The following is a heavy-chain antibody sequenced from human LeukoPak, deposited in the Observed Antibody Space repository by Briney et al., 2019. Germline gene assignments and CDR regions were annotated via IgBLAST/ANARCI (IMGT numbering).Heavy chain of an antibody. Sequence: EASVKVSCKASGGTFSSYAISWVRQAPGQGLEWMGGIIPIFGTANYAQKFQGRVTITRDTSASTVYMELSSLRSEDTAVFYCARYVEGVSAFDYWGQGTLVTVSS. D-gene: IGHD2-8*01. J-gene: IGHJ4*02. V-gene: IGHV1-69*05. CDR1: GGTFSSYA. CDR2: IIPIFGTA. CDR3: ARYVEGVSAFDY.